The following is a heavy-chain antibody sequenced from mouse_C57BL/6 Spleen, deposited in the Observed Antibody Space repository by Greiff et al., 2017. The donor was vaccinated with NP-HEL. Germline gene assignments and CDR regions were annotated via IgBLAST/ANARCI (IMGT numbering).Heavy chain of an antibody. Sequence: VQLQQSGAELVKPGASVKMSCKASGYTFTSYWITWVKQRPGQGLEWIGDIYPGSGSTNYNEKFKSKATLTVDTSSSTAYMQLSSLTSEDFAVYYCARKGLYYGSSLYYFDYWGQGTTLTVSS. CDR3: ARKGLYYGSSLYYFDY. CDR2: IYPGSGST. D-gene: IGHD1-1*01. V-gene: IGHV1-55*01. CDR1: GYTFTSYW. J-gene: IGHJ2*01.